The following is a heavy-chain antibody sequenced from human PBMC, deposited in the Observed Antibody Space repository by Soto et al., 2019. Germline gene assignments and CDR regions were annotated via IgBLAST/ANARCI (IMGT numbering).Heavy chain of an antibody. CDR2: ISGSGGST. CDR1: GFTFSSYA. V-gene: IGHV3-23*01. CDR3: AKAPVAGTQPNWYFDL. Sequence: GGSLRLSCAASGFTFSSYAMSWVRQAPGKGLEWVSAISGSGGSTYYADSVKGRFTISRDNSKNTLYLQMNSLRAEDTAVYYCAKAPVAGTQPNWYFDLWGRGTLVTVS. J-gene: IGHJ2*01. D-gene: IGHD6-19*01.